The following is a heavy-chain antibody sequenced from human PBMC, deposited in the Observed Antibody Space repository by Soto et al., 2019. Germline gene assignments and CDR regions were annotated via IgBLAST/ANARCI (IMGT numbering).Heavy chain of an antibody. Sequence: QVQLVQSGAEVKKPGSSVKVSCKASGGTFRSYAITWVRQAPGQGLEWMGGIIPIFGTANYAQKFQARVTIPADECTSTAYMGLSSLRSEDTAVYYCARDRGPSSGYYPYWFDPWGQVTLVTVSS. CDR1: GGTFRSYA. D-gene: IGHD3-22*01. CDR2: IIPIFGTA. J-gene: IGHJ5*02. CDR3: ARDRGPSSGYYPYWFDP. V-gene: IGHV1-69*12.